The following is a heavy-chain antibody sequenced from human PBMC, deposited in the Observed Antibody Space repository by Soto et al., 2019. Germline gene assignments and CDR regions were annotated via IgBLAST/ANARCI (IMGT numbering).Heavy chain of an antibody. V-gene: IGHV1-3*01. CDR2: INAGNGNT. CDR1: GYTFTSYA. D-gene: IGHD2-21*02. Sequence: ASVKVSCKASGYTFTSYAMSWVRQAPGQWLEWMGWINAGNGNTKYSQKFQGRVTITRDTSANTAYMELSSLRSEDTAVYYCARSFVVVTDFDYWGQGTLVTVSS. CDR3: ARSFVVVTDFDY. J-gene: IGHJ4*02.